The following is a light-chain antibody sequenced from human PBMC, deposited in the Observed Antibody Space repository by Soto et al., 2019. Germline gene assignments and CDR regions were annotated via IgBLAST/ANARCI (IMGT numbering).Light chain of an antibody. J-gene: IGKJ2*01. CDR2: AAS. CDR3: QQYGSSPPYT. CDR1: QSVTSGN. V-gene: IGKV3-20*01. Sequence: EIVLTQSPGTLSLSPGERATLSCRASQSVTSGNLAWYQQKPGQAPRLLIYAASSRATNIPDRFSGSGSGTDLTLTISRLEPEDCAVYYCQQYGSSPPYTFGQGTKLEIK.